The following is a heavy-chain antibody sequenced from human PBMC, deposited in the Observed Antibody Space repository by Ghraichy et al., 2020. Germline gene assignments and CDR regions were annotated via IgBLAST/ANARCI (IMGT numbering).Heavy chain of an antibody. Sequence: SETLSLTCSVSGDSIISSSYYWDWIRQPPGKGLEWIGSIYYSGTTYYSPPLKTRVTVSIDTSKNQFSLMLKSVTATDTAVYYCARRAGGYQYFYGLDVWGQGTTVIVSS. V-gene: IGHV4-39*01. J-gene: IGHJ6*02. CDR1: GDSIISSSYY. D-gene: IGHD2-15*01. CDR2: IYYSGTT. CDR3: ARRAGGYQYFYGLDV.